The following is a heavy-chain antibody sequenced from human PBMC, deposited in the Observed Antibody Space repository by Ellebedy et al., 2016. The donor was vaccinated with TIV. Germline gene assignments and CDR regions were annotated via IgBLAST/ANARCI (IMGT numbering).Heavy chain of an antibody. V-gene: IGHV3-23*05. CDR2: IIYSTGST. J-gene: IGHJ4*02. CDR3: ATHCSRSSCYSK. D-gene: IGHD2-2*01. Sequence: GGSLRLSCAASGFTFSTYAMNWVRQAPGKGLEWVSIIYSTGSTYYADSVKGRFTISRDNAQNTLYLQMNSLRAEDTAVYYCATHCSRSSCYSKWGQGTLVTVSS. CDR1: GFTFSTYA.